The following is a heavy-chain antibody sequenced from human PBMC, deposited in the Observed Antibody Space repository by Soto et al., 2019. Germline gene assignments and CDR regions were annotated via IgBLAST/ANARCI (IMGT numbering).Heavy chain of an antibody. V-gene: IGHV4-59*08. CDR3: ARRWGFTFDY. J-gene: IGHJ4*02. CDR1: GGSISSYY. CDR2: IYYSGST. Sequence: QVQLQESGPGLVKPSETLPLTCTVSGGSISSYYWSWIRQPPGKGLEWIGYIYYSGSTNYNPSLKSRVTISVDTSKNQFSLKLSSVTAADTAVYYCARRWGFTFDYWGQGTLVTVSS. D-gene: IGHD1-26*01.